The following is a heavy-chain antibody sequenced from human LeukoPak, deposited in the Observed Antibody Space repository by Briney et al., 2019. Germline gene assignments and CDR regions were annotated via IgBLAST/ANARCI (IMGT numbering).Heavy chain of an antibody. J-gene: IGHJ6*03. CDR1: GYSISSGFY. V-gene: IGHV4-38-2*02. Sequence: SETLSLTCTVSGYSISSGFYWGWIRQPPGKGLEWIGSIYHSGSTHYSSSLKSRVTISVDTSKNQFSLKLSSVTAADTAVYYCARLVDIVATTTNYYYMDVWGKGTTVTVSS. D-gene: IGHD5-12*01. CDR2: IYHSGST. CDR3: ARLVDIVATTTNYYYMDV.